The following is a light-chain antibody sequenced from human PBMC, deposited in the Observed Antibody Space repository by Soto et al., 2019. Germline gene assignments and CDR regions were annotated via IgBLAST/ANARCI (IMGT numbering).Light chain of an antibody. CDR1: QSISTW. J-gene: IGKJ4*01. CDR2: KAS. Sequence: PSTLSASVGDRVTITCRASQSISTWLAWYQQKPGKAPKLLIYKASSLESGVPSRCSGSGSGTEFTLTISSLQPDDFATYYCQQYNTYPLTFGAGTKVDIK. V-gene: IGKV1-5*03. CDR3: QQYNTYPLT.